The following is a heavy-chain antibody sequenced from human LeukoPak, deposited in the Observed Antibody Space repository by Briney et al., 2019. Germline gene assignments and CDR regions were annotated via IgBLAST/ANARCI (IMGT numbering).Heavy chain of an antibody. V-gene: IGHV4-34*01. D-gene: IGHD2-2*01. CDR2: INHSGST. J-gene: IGHJ4*02. CDR3: ARAGNCSSTSCSLDY. CDR1: GGSFSGYY. Sequence: SETLSLTCAVYGGSFSGYYWSWIRQPPGKGLEWIGEINHSGSTNYNPSLKGRVTISVDTSKNQFSLKLSSVTAADTAVYYCARAGNCSSTSCSLDYRGQGTLVTVSS.